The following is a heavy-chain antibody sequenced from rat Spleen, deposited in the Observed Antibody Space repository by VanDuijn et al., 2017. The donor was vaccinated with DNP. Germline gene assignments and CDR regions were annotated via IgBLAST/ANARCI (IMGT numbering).Heavy chain of an antibody. V-gene: IGHV5-31*01. CDR2: ITSSGGNT. CDR1: GFTFNNYW. Sequence: EVQLVESGGDLVQPGRSLKLSCGASGFTFNNYWMTWIRQVPGKGLEWVASITSSGGNTYYGDSVKGRFTISRDNTKSTLYLQMNSLRSEDTATYYCATQGQLGITWFAYWGQGTLVTVSS. CDR3: ATQGQLGITWFAY. J-gene: IGHJ3*01. D-gene: IGHD1-5*01.